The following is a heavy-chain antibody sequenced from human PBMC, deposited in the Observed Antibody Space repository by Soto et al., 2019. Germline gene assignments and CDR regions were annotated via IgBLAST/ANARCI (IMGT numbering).Heavy chain of an antibody. J-gene: IGHJ4*02. V-gene: IGHV3-23*01. CDR3: ANGREQNWNLDY. Sequence: EVQLLESGGGSVQPGGSLRLSCAASGFTFSSYAMHWVRRPPGKGLECVSSISGSGGTAYYVDSVKGRFSISRDSLVNTLYLQINSLRAEDTAGYYWANGREQNWNLDYWGQGTPVTVSP. CDR2: ISGSGGTA. D-gene: IGHD1-1*01. CDR1: GFTFSSYA.